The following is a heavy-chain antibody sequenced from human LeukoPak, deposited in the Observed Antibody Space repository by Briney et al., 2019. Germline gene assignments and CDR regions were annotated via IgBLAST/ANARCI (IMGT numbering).Heavy chain of an antibody. D-gene: IGHD3-9*01. CDR3: ARGKVLRYFDWLSPNDAFDI. CDR2: IYHSGST. Sequence: SQTLSLTCAVSGGSISSGGYSWSWIRQPPGKGLEWIGYIYHSGSTYYNPSLKSRVTISVDTSKNQFSLKLSSVTAADTAVYYCARGKVLRYFDWLSPNDAFDIWGQGTMVTVSS. V-gene: IGHV4-30-2*01. CDR1: GGSISSGGYS. J-gene: IGHJ3*02.